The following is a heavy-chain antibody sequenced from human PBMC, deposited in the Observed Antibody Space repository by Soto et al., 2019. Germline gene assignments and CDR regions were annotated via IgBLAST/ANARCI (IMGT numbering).Heavy chain of an antibody. D-gene: IGHD2-15*01. V-gene: IGHV1-69*01. CDR3: AARVVAATWFYGMDV. CDR2: IIRIFGTA. Sequence: QVQLVQSGAEVKKPGSSVKVSCKASGGTFSSYAISWVRQAPGQGLEWMGGIIRIFGTANYAQKFQGRITIAADESTSTAYMELSSLRSEDTAVYYCAARVVAATWFYGMDVWGQGTTVTVSS. J-gene: IGHJ6*02. CDR1: GGTFSSYA.